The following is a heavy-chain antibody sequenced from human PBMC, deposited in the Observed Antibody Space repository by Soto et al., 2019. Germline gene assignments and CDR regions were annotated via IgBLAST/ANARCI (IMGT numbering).Heavy chain of an antibody. CDR3: PTLLGYCSGGRCSSHYYCGMNV. V-gene: IGHV4-31*03. J-gene: IGHJ6*02. CDR1: CGSISSGGYY. CDR2: IYYGGST. Sequence: SETLSLTCTVSCGSISSGGYYWSWIRQHPGKGLEWIGYIYYGGSTYYNPSLKSRVTISVHTSRNQFSLKLSSVTAADTAVYPLPTLLGYCSGGRCSSHYYCGMNVWGPGATVTASS. D-gene: IGHD2-15*01.